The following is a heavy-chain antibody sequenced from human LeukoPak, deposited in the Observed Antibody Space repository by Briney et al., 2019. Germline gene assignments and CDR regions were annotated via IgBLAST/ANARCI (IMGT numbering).Heavy chain of an antibody. CDR2: IYWDDDK. V-gene: IGHV2-5*02. J-gene: IGHJ1*01. D-gene: IGHD3-9*01. CDR3: AHSPRDYDILTGLFSEYFQH. CDR1: GLSLSTSGVA. Sequence: SGPTLVKPTQTLTLTCTFSGLSLSTSGVAVGWIRQPPGKALEWLALIYWDDDKRYSPSLKSRLTITKDTSKNQVVLTMTNMDPVDTATYYCAHSPRDYDILTGLFSEYFQHWGQGTLVTVSS.